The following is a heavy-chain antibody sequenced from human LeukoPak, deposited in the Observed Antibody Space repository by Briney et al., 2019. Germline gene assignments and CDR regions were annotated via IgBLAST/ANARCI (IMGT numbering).Heavy chain of an antibody. CDR2: ISGSGGST. Sequence: GGSLRLSCAASGFTFSSYAMSWVRQAPGKGLEWVSAISGSGGSTYYADSVKGRLTISRDNSKNTLYLQMNSLRAEDTAVYYCARGGRRNCSTLNCYIFSNWGQGTLVTVSS. D-gene: IGHD2-2*01. V-gene: IGHV3-23*01. CDR3: ARGGRRNCSTLNCYIFSN. CDR1: GFTFSSYA. J-gene: IGHJ4*02.